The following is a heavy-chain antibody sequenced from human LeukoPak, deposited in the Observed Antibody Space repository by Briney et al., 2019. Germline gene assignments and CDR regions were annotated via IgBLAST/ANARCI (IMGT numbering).Heavy chain of an antibody. J-gene: IGHJ6*02. CDR3: ARVGNYYGSGSYYYYYYYGMDV. V-gene: IGHV4-59*01. Sequence: PSETLSLTCSVSGDSITDYYCSWIRQPPGKGLEWIGYIYYSGSTNYNPSLKSRVTISVDTSKNQFSLKLSSVTAADTAVYYCARVGNYYGSGSYYYYYYYGMDVWGQGTTVTVSS. D-gene: IGHD3-10*01. CDR2: IYYSGST. CDR1: GDSITDYY.